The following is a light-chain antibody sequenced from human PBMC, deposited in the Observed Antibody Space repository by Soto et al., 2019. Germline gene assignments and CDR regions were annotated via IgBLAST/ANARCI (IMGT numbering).Light chain of an antibody. V-gene: IGLV2-8*01. CDR1: SRGVGAYSS. J-gene: IGLJ1*01. CDR3: SAHAGSNNYV. Sequence: QSVLTQPPSASGSPGQSVTVSCAGTSRGVGAYSSVAWYQQHPGKAPKLIIYEVTKRPSGVPDRFSGARSGNTAFLTVSGFQADDEADYYCSAHAGSNNYVFGTGTKVTVL. CDR2: EVT.